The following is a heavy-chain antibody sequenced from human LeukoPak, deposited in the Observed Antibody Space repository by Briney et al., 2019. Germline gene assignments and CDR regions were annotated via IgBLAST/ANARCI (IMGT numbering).Heavy chain of an antibody. J-gene: IGHJ4*02. Sequence: SETLSLTCTVSGGSISSYYWSWIRQPPGKGLEWIGYIYYSGSTNYNPSLKSRVTISVDTSKNQFSLKLSSVTAADTAVYYCASGSSGWTTRYYFDYWGQGTLVTVSS. D-gene: IGHD6-19*01. CDR1: GGSISSYY. V-gene: IGHV4-59*01. CDR2: IYYSGST. CDR3: ASGSSGWTTRYYFDY.